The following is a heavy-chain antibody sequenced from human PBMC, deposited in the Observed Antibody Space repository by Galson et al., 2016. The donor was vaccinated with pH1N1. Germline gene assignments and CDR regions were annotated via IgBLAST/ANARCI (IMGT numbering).Heavy chain of an antibody. CDR3: ARDHGFGSENMGDWFDP. J-gene: IGHJ5*02. V-gene: IGHV4-4*07. D-gene: IGHD2/OR15-2a*01. CDR1: GGSISSYY. Sequence: SETLSLTCTVSGGSISSYYWSWIRQPAGKGLEWIGRIYSSGSTNYNPSLKSRVTMSVDTSKNQFSLKLSSVTAAATAVYYCARDHGFGSENMGDWFDPWGQGTLVTVSS. CDR2: IYSSGST.